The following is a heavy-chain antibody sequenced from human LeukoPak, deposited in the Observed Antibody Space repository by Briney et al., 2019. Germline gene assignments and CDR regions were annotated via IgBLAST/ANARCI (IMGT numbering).Heavy chain of an antibody. D-gene: IGHD6-19*01. Sequence: GESLKISCKGSGYSFTSYWISWVRQMPGKGLEWMGRIDPSDSYTNYSPSFQGHVTFSSDKSISTAYLQWSSLKASDTAMYYCARHGYSSPYDAFDIWGQGTMVTVSS. CDR1: GYSFTSYW. CDR3: ARHGYSSPYDAFDI. CDR2: IDPSDSYT. V-gene: IGHV5-10-1*01. J-gene: IGHJ3*02.